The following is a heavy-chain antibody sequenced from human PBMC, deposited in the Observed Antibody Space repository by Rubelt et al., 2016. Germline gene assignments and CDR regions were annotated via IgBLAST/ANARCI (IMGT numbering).Heavy chain of an antibody. CDR2: IYAGGST. CDR3: ARVLRDVGSSWGDRWFDS. J-gene: IGHJ5*01. CDR1: GDPMSRYY. Sequence: QESGPRLVKPSETLSLTCVVSGDPMSRYYWNWFRKSAGKGLEWIGRIYAGGSTQYNPSLRSRATLSVDTTRNQFSLTVKSVTAADTAVYYCARVLRDVGSSWGDRWFDSWGQGTPVTVSS. D-gene: IGHD3-10*01. V-gene: IGHV4-4*07.